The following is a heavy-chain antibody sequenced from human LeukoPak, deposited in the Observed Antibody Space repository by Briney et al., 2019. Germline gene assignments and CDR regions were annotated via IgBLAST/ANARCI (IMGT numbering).Heavy chain of an antibody. CDR2: IGTAGDT. Sequence: GGSLRLSCATSGFTFSNHAMHWVRQATGKGLEWVSAIGTAGDTFYPGSVKGRFTISRENAKNSLSLQMNSLRAEDTAVYYCARALGYCSSTSCYFGNYYYGMDVWGQGTTVTVSS. CDR1: GFTFSNHA. J-gene: IGHJ6*02. V-gene: IGHV3-13*01. D-gene: IGHD2-2*01. CDR3: ARALGYCSSTSCYFGNYYYGMDV.